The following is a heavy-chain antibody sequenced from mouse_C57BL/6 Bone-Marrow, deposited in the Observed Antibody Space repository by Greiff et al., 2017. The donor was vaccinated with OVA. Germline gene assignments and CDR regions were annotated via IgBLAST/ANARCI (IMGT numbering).Heavy chain of an antibody. CDR1: GYTFTSYW. V-gene: IGHV1-7*01. CDR3: AIYDYCGGGFAY. D-gene: IGHD2-4*01. Sequence: QVQLQQSGAELAKPGASVKLSCKASGYTFTSYWMHWVKQRPGQGLEWIGYINPSSGYTKYNQKFKDKATLTAAQSSSTAYMQLSSLTYEDSAVYYCAIYDYCGGGFAYWGQGTLVTVSA. J-gene: IGHJ3*01. CDR2: INPSSGYT.